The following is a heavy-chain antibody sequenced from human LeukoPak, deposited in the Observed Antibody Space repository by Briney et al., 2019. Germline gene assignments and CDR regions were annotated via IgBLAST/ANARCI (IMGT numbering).Heavy chain of an antibody. Sequence: PGGSLRLSCAASGFPFSSYGMHWVRQAPGRGLEWVAIIWYDGSNKYYADSVKGRFTISRDNSKNTLYLQMNSLRAEDTAVYYCAKIIIDVVPYDAFDIWGQGTMVTVSS. J-gene: IGHJ3*02. V-gene: IGHV3-30*02. CDR2: IWYDGSNK. D-gene: IGHD2-2*01. CDR3: AKIIIDVVPYDAFDI. CDR1: GFPFSSYG.